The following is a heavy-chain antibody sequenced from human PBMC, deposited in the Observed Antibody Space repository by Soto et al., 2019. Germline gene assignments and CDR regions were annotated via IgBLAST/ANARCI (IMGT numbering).Heavy chain of an antibody. CDR1: GGSFSGYY. V-gene: IGHV4-34*01. Sequence: PSETLSLTCAVYGGSFSGYYWSWIRQPPGKGLEWIGEINHSGSTNYNPSLKSRVTISVDTSRNQFSLKLSSVTAADTAVYYCARERVTMVRGDLYGMDVWGQGTTVTVSS. CDR3: ARERVTMVRGDLYGMDV. J-gene: IGHJ6*02. CDR2: INHSGST. D-gene: IGHD3-10*01.